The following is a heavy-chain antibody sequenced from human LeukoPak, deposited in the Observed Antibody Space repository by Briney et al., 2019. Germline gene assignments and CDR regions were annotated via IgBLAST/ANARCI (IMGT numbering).Heavy chain of an antibody. V-gene: IGHV3-21*01. CDR2: ISSSSSYI. CDR3: ARDVNYYGSGSRIGIR. CDR1: GFTLSSYS. D-gene: IGHD3-10*01. J-gene: IGHJ6*04. Sequence: GGSLRLSCAASGFTLSSYSMNWVRQAPGKGLEWVSSISSSSSYIYYADSVKGRFTISRDNAKNSLYLQMNSLRAEDTAVYYCARDVNYYGSGSRIGIRWGKGTTVTVSS.